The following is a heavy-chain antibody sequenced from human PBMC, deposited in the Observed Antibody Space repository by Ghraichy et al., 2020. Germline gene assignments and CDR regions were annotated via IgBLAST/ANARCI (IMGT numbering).Heavy chain of an antibody. CDR2: INHSGST. V-gene: IGHV4-34*01. J-gene: IGHJ5*02. CDR1: GGSFSGYY. Sequence: ETLSLTCAVYGGSFSGYYWSWIRQPPGKGLEWIGEINHSGSTNYNPSLKSRVTISVDTSKNQFSLKLSSVTAADTAVYYCARRKLLRGGYNWFDPWGQGTLVTVSS. CDR3: ARRKLLRGGYNWFDP. D-gene: IGHD3-22*01.